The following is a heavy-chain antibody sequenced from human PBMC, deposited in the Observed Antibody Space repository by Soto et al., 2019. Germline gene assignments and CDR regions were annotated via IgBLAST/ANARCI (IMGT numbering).Heavy chain of an antibody. J-gene: IGHJ6*02. D-gene: IGHD2-15*01. Sequence: PGESLKISCKASGYNFSRYWIVWLRQMPGKGLEWMGIIYPGDSDTRYSASFQGQVTFSVDKSISTAYMQLTSLRSDDTATYFCARIHCSGGNCYSGGYYYYYGMDVWGPGTTVTGSS. CDR2: IYPGDSDT. V-gene: IGHV5-51*01. CDR3: ARIHCSGGNCYSGGYYYYYGMDV. CDR1: GYNFSRYW.